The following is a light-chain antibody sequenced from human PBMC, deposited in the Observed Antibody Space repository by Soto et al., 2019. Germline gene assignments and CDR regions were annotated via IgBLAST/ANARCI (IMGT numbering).Light chain of an antibody. CDR3: QQYYSYCLT. CDR1: QGISSY. CDR2: AAS. J-gene: IGKJ4*01. V-gene: IGKV1-8*01. Sequence: AIRMTQSPSSFSASTGDRVTITCRASQGISSYLAWYQQKPGKAPKLLIYAASTLQSGVPSRFSGSGSGTDFTLTISCLQSEDFATYYCQQYYSYCLTFGGGTKVEIK.